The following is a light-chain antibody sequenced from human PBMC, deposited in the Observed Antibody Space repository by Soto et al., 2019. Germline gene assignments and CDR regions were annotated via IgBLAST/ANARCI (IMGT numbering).Light chain of an antibody. V-gene: IGLV2-18*02. Sequence: QSALTQPPSVSGSPGQSVTISCTGTSSDVGSYNRVSWYQQPPGTAPKLMIYEVSNRPSGVPDRFSGSKSGNTASLTISGLQAGDDADYYCSSYTSSSTYVFGTGTKLTVL. CDR1: SSDVGSYNR. CDR3: SSYTSSSTYV. J-gene: IGLJ1*01. CDR2: EVS.